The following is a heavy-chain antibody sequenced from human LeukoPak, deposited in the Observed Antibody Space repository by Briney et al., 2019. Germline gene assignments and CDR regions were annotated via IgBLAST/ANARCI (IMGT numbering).Heavy chain of an antibody. CDR1: GFAFSNYA. J-gene: IGHJ5*02. V-gene: IGHV3-23*01. Sequence: GGSLRLSSAASGFAFSNYAMTWVRQAPGKGLEWVSTMSGSGGSTSYADSVKGRFTISRDNSKNTLYLQMSSLRAEDTAVYYCARDMAYASGWYAWGQGTLVTVSS. CDR2: MSGSGGST. CDR3: ARDMAYASGWYA. D-gene: IGHD6-19*01.